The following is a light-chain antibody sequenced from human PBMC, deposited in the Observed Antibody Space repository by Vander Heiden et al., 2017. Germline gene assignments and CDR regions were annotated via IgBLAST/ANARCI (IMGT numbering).Light chain of an antibody. J-gene: IGKJ4*01. CDR2: GAS. CDR3: QQYGSSSLT. Sequence: EIVLTQSPVPLSLSPGERATLSCRASQSVSSSYLAWYQQKPGQAPRLLIYGASSRATGIPDRFSGSGSGTDFTLTISRLEPEDFAVYYCQQYGSSSLTFGGGTKVEIK. CDR1: QSVSSSY. V-gene: IGKV3-20*01.